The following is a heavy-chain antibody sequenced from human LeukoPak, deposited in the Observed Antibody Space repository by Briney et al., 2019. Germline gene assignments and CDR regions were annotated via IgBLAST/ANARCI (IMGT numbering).Heavy chain of an antibody. J-gene: IGHJ4*02. D-gene: IGHD3-10*01. CDR2: IYYSGRT. Sequence: SETLSLTCTVSGGSISSYHLSWIRQPPGKGLEGIGYIYYSGRTVYNPSLKSRLTMSLDTSKNQFSLKLSSVTAADTAVYYCAGDYASGSYRYDYWGQGALATVCS. CDR3: AGDYASGSYRYDY. CDR1: GGSISSYH. V-gene: IGHV4-59*01.